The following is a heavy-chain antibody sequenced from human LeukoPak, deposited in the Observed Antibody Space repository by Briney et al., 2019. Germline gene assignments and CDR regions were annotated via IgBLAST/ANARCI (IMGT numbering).Heavy chain of an antibody. Sequence: PGGSLRLSCVASGFSFSKYWMSWVRQTPGKGLEWVANIKQDGSEKYYVDSVKGRFTISRDNAKNSLYLQMNSLRAEDTALYYCTSHILVVGTSWGQGALVTVSS. CDR1: GFSFSKYW. D-gene: IGHD2-15*01. J-gene: IGHJ5*02. CDR3: TSHILVVGTS. CDR2: IKQDGSEK. V-gene: IGHV3-7*03.